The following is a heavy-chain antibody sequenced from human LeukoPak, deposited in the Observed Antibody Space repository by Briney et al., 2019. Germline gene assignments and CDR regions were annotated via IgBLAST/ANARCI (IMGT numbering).Heavy chain of an antibody. CDR3: ARGGSDGLVRFDP. CDR1: GGSISSYY. J-gene: IGHJ5*02. CDR2: IYYSGST. V-gene: IGHV4-59*01. D-gene: IGHD5-18*01. Sequence: KPSETLSLTCTVSGGSISSYYWSWIRQPPGKGLEWIGYIYYSGSTNYNPSLKSRVTISVDTSKNQFSLKLSSVTAADTAVYYCARGGSDGLVRFDPWGQGTLVTVSS.